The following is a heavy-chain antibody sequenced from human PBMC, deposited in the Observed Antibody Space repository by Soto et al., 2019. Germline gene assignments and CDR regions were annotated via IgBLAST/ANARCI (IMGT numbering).Heavy chain of an antibody. D-gene: IGHD3-9*01. J-gene: IGHJ4*02. CDR1: GYTFTSYA. CDR3: ARNYDILTGYRLDY. V-gene: IGHV1-3*01. CDR2: INAGNGNT. Sequence: ASVKVSCKASGYTFTSYAMHWVRQAPGQRLEWMGWINAGNGNTKYSQKFQGRVTMTRDTSTSTVYMELSSLRSEDTAVYYCARNYDILTGYRLDYWGQGTLVTVSS.